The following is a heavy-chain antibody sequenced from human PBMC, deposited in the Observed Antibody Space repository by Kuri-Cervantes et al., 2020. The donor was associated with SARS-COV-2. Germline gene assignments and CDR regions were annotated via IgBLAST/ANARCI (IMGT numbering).Heavy chain of an antibody. Sequence: GESLKISCAVSGFPFGSYAISWVRQAPGKGLEWVSGISGSGGSSYYADPVKGRFTISRDNSKNTLFLQMNSLRVEDTAVYYCARTNSGSFYFDYWGQGTLVTVSS. CDR1: GFPFGSYA. CDR3: ARTNSGSFYFDY. CDR2: ISGSGGSS. V-gene: IGHV3-23*01. D-gene: IGHD1-26*01. J-gene: IGHJ4*02.